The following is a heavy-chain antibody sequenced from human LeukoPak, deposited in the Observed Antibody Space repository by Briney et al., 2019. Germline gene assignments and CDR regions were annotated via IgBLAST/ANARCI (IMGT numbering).Heavy chain of an antibody. CDR3: ARDKGGMVPFDH. Sequence: GGSLRLSCAASGFTFSSYGMHWVRQAPGKGLEWVAVISYDGSNKYYADSVKGRFTISRDNSKNTLYLQMNSLRAEDTALYYCARDKGGMVPFDHWGQGTLVTVSS. CDR2: ISYDGSNK. CDR1: GFTFSSYG. D-gene: IGHD3-10*01. J-gene: IGHJ4*02. V-gene: IGHV3-30*03.